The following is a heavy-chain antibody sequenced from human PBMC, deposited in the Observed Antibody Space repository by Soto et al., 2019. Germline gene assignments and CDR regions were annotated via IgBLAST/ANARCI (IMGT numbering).Heavy chain of an antibody. CDR2: IYSSGTT. Sequence: SETLSLTCTVSGVSISGYYWSWIRQPPGKGLEWIGYIYSSGTTNYNPSLKSRVTISLDTSKNQFSLKLTSVTAADTAVYYCAVGHTSGSYYGHAIFWGQGTLVTVSS. D-gene: IGHD1-26*01. CDR1: GVSISGYY. V-gene: IGHV4-59*01. J-gene: IGHJ4*02. CDR3: AVGHTSGSYYGHAIF.